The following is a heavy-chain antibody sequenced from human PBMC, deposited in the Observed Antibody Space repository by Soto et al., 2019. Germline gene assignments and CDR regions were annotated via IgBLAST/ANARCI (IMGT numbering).Heavy chain of an antibody. CDR2: IYYTGTT. V-gene: IGHV4-28*01. J-gene: IGHJ5*02. CDR1: GYSITSSYW. D-gene: IGHD1-26*01. Sequence: PSETLSLTCAVSGYSITSSYWWGWIRQPPGKGLEWIGYIYYTGTTYYNPSLRSRVTMSVDTSKNQFSLSLRSVSAVDTAVYYCARSVGELLALDPWGQGSLVTVSS. CDR3: ARSVGELLALDP.